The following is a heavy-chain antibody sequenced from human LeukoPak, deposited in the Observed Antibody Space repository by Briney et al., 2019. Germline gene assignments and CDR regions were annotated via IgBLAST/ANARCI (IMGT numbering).Heavy chain of an antibody. CDR2: INPNSGDA. J-gene: IGHJ4*02. CDR3: ARGGALSDGPWHFDF. V-gene: IGHV1-2*02. D-gene: IGHD1-26*01. Sequence: ASVTVSCKASAYTFTGYYMHWLRQAPGQGIQWMGSINPNSGDANSAQRFQGRVTMTRDTSISTAYMELNTLGSDDTAVYYCARGGALSDGPWHFDFWGQGTLVTVSS. CDR1: AYTFTGYY.